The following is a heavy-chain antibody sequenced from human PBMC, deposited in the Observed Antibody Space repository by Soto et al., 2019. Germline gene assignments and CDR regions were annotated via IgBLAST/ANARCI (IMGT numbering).Heavy chain of an antibody. CDR3: ASMVRGSNIDYHLDMGA. V-gene: IGHV1-18*01. Sequence: QVQLVQSGGEVRKPGASVKVSCKASGYTFTSHGISWVRQAPGQVLEWMGWISAYNGDTNYAQKLQGRVTVTTDRCTGTGTAELRSLRSEETDDYDSASMVRGSNIDYHLDMGAWGEGTTVTVSS. D-gene: IGHD3-10*01. CDR2: ISAYNGDT. J-gene: IGHJ6*03. CDR1: GYTFTSHG.